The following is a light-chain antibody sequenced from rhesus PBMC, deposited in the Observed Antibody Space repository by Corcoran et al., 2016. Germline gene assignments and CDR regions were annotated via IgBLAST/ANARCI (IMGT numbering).Light chain of an antibody. CDR3: QQYKSYPWT. CDR1: QGISSY. CDR2: AAT. Sequence: DIQMTQSPSSLSASVGDTVTITCRASQGISSYLNWFQQKPGKAPKLLIYAATTLQSGVPSRFSGSGSGTDFTLTSSSLQPADFATYYCQQYKSYPWTFGQGTKVEIK. V-gene: IGKV1-28*02. J-gene: IGKJ1*01.